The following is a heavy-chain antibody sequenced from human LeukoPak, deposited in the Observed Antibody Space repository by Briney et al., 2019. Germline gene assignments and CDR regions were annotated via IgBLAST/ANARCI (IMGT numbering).Heavy chain of an antibody. V-gene: IGHV1-69*13. Sequence: ASVKVSCKASGGTFSNYTISWVRQAPGQGLEWMGEIIPIFGTANYAQKFQGRVTITADESTSTAYMELSSLRSEDTAVYYCARGAPDLYYYSYMDVWGKGTTVTISS. CDR3: ARGAPDLYYYSYMDV. CDR2: IIPIFGTA. J-gene: IGHJ6*03. CDR1: GGTFSNYT.